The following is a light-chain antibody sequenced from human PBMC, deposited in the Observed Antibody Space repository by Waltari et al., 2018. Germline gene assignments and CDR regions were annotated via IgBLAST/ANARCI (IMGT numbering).Light chain of an antibody. CDR1: SSDVGSFNL. Sequence: QSALTQPASVSGSPGPPITISCTGTSSDVGSFNLVSWYQQHPNKAPKLMIYQVSKRPSGLSNRFSGSQSGNTASLTISGLQAEDEAEYYCCSYGGSSTFVIFGGGTKLTVL. CDR3: CSYGGSSTFVI. J-gene: IGLJ2*01. V-gene: IGLV2-23*02. CDR2: QVS.